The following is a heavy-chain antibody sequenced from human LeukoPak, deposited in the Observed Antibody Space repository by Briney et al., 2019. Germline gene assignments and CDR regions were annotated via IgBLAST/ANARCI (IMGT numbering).Heavy chain of an antibody. J-gene: IGHJ4*02. CDR3: ARGQTHCSGGSCYFDY. D-gene: IGHD2-15*01. CDR1: GFTFSSYS. CDR2: ISSSSSYI. Sequence: GGSLRLSCAASGFTFSSYSMNWVRQAPGKGLEWISSISSSSSYIYYADSVKGRFTITRDNAKNSLYLQMNSLRAEDTAVYYCARGQTHCSGGSCYFDYWGQGTLVTVSS. V-gene: IGHV3-21*01.